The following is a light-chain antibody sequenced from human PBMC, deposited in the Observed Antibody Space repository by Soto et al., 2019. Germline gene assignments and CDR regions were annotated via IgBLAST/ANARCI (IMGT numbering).Light chain of an antibody. V-gene: IGKV3-15*01. CDR2: DAS. Sequence: EVVLTQSPATLTLSPGERATLSCTASQSVSSNLAWYQQKPGQAPRLLIFDASTRATGIPARFSGSGSGTEFTLTISSLQSEDFAIYYCQQYNKWPPFTFGPGTKVDIK. CDR3: QQYNKWPPFT. J-gene: IGKJ3*01. CDR1: QSVSSN.